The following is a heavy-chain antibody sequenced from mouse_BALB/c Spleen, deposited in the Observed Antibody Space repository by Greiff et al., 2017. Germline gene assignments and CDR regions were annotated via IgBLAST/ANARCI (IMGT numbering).Heavy chain of an antibody. Sequence: EVKLVESGPGLVKPSQSLSLTCTVTGYSITSDYAWNWIRQFPGNKLEWMGYISYSGSTSYNPSLKSRISITRDTSKNQFFLQLNSVTTEDTATYYCARGGHYAMDYWGQGTSVTVSS. D-gene: IGHD3-3*01. J-gene: IGHJ4*01. V-gene: IGHV3-2*02. CDR3: ARGGHYAMDY. CDR1: GYSITSDYA. CDR2: ISYSGST.